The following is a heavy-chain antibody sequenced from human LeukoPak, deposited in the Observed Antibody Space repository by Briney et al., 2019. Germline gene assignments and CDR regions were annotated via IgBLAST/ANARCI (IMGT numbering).Heavy chain of an antibody. Sequence: PGGSLRLSCAASGFTFSSYSMNWVRQAPGKGLEWVSSISSSSSYIYYADSVKGRFTISRDNANNLLYLQMNSLRAEDTAVYYCARGHVTVSGDDDAFDIWGQGTMVTVSS. CDR2: ISSSSSYI. CDR1: GFTFSSYS. J-gene: IGHJ3*02. V-gene: IGHV3-21*01. CDR3: ARGHVTVSGDDDAFDI. D-gene: IGHD6-19*01.